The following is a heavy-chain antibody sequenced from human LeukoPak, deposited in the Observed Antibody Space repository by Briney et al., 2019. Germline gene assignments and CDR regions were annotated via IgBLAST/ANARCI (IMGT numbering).Heavy chain of an antibody. CDR1: GYTLTELS. CDR3: APSWGSSGWYSWFDP. J-gene: IGHJ5*02. Sequence: ASVKVSCKVSGYTLTELSMHWVRQAPGEGLEWMGGFDPEDGETIYAQKFQGRVTMTEDTSTDTAYMEVCSLRSEDTAVYYCAPSWGSSGWYSWFDPWGQGTLVTVSS. V-gene: IGHV1-24*01. CDR2: FDPEDGET. D-gene: IGHD6-19*01.